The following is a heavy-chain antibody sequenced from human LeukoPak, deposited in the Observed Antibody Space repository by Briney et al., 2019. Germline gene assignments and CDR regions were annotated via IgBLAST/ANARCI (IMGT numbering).Heavy chain of an antibody. D-gene: IGHD3-22*01. CDR2: MNPNSGNT. CDR3: ARVGADSSGYYYDAFDI. Sequence: ASVTVSCKASGYTFTSYDINWVRQAPGQGLEWMGWMNPNSGNTGYAQKFQGRVTMTRNTSISTAYMELSSLRSEDTAVYYCARVGADSSGYYYDAFDIWGQGTMVTVSS. J-gene: IGHJ3*02. CDR1: GYTFTSYD. V-gene: IGHV1-8*01.